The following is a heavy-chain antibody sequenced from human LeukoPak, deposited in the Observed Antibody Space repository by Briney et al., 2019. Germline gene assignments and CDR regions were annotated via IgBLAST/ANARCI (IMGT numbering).Heavy chain of an antibody. V-gene: IGHV1-2*02. CDR2: TNPNSGGT. CDR1: GYTFTGYY. J-gene: IGHJ4*02. Sequence: ASVKVSCKASGYTFTGYYMHWVRQPQGPGLGWEGWTNPNSGGTNYAQQFEGTVTMTRSTSIRTAYMEQSRLRTDDTAVYFCARNGWSGRYFSDFWGERTLVTVSS. D-gene: IGHD1-26*01. CDR3: ARNGWSGRYFSDF.